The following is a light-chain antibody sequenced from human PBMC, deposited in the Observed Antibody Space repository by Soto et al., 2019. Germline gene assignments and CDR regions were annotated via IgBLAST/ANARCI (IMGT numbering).Light chain of an antibody. Sequence: RFTGTMSLSPWERATLSCRASQSVSNNYLAWYQQKPGQAPRLLIYGASNRATGIPVRFSGSGSGTDFTLTISSLQPEDCVSYYCQQPNSYPITFGGGSK. CDR2: GAS. CDR3: QQPNSYPIT. J-gene: IGKJ4*01. V-gene: IGKV3-20*01. CDR1: QSVSNNY.